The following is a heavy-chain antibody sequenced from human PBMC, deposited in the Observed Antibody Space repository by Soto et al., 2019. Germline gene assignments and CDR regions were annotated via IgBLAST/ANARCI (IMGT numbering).Heavy chain of an antibody. V-gene: IGHV3-30-3*01. CDR3: ARGWASDADFWSGYSEGYFDY. Sequence: QVQLVESGGGVVQPGRSLRLSCAASGFTFSSYAMHWVRQAPGKGLEWVAVISYDGSNKYYADSVKGRFTISRDNSKNTLYLQMNRLRAEDTAVYYCARGWASDADFWSGYSEGYFDYWGQGTLVTVSS. CDR1: GFTFSSYA. CDR2: ISYDGSNK. J-gene: IGHJ4*02. D-gene: IGHD3-3*01.